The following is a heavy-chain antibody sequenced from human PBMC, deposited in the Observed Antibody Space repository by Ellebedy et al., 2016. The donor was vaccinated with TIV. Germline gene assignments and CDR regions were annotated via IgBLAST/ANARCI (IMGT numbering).Heavy chain of an antibody. Sequence: GGSLRLSCAVSGFTLSANYTSWVRQAPGKGPEWVSVIYSAGTTFYADPVKGRFTISRDTSKSTVYLQMNSRRADDTALYFCARVDRGLAFDYWGQGTLVTVSP. CDR2: IYSAGTT. CDR1: GFTLSANY. V-gene: IGHV3-66*01. J-gene: IGHJ4*02. CDR3: ARVDRGLAFDY. D-gene: IGHD3-10*01.